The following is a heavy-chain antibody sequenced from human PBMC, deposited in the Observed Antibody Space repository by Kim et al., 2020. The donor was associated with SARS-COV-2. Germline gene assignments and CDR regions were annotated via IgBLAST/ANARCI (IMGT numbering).Heavy chain of an antibody. J-gene: IGHJ4*02. V-gene: IGHV3-30*02. D-gene: IGHD4-17*01. CDR3: AKGGLYGDYVRSDY. Sequence: YADSVKGRFTISRDNSKNTLYLQMNSLRAEDTAVYYCAKGGLYGDYVRSDYWGQGTLVTVSS.